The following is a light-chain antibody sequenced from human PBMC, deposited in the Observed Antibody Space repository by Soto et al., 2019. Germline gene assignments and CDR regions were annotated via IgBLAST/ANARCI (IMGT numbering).Light chain of an antibody. CDR3: SSYADSDTLYV. CDR2: EVS. J-gene: IGLJ1*01. V-gene: IGLV2-14*01. Sequence: QSALTQPASVSGSPGRSITISCTGTSSDVGAYNYVSWYQQHPGKAPKLLIFEVSSRPSGVSNRFSGSKSGSTASLTISGLQAEDEADYYCSSYADSDTLYVFGTGTKSPS. CDR1: SSDVGAYNY.